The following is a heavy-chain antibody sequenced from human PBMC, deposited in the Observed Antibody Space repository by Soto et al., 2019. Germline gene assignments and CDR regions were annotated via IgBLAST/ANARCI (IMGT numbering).Heavy chain of an antibody. CDR2: ITSDGDST. V-gene: IGHV3-64D*06. CDR1: GFTFSNYA. CDR3: VKGNQLLRYYFEF. D-gene: IGHD2-15*01. J-gene: IGHJ4*01. Sequence: EVQLVESGGALVQPGGSLRLSCSVSGFTFSNYAMHWVRQAPGKGLEYISGITSDGDSTWHADSVKDRFTISRDNSKNTLYLQMSSLRVDDTAKYYCVKGNQLLRYYFEFWGAGTLLTVSS.